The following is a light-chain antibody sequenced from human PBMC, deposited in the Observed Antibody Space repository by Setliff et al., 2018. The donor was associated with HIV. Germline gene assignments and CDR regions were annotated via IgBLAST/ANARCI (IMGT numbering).Light chain of an antibody. CDR2: GNN. CDR1: SSNIGAGYD. Sequence: QSVLTQPPSVSGAPGQRVTISCTGSSSNIGAGYDVHWYQQLPGTAPKLLIHGNNNRPSGVPDRFSGSNSGTSASPAITGLQAEDEADYYCQSYDSSLSTYVFGTGTRSPS. CDR3: QSYDSSLSTYV. V-gene: IGLV1-40*01. J-gene: IGLJ1*01.